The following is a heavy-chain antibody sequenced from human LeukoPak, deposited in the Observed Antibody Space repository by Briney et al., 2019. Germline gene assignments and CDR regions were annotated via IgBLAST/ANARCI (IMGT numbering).Heavy chain of an antibody. CDR2: INHSGST. CDR1: GGSFSGYY. D-gene: IGHD6-19*01. V-gene: IGHV4-34*01. J-gene: IGHJ4*02. CDR3: AREDSSGSYYFDY. Sequence: SETLSLTCAVYGGSFSGYYWSWIRQPPGRGLEWIGEINHSGSTNYNPSLKSRVTISVDTSKNQFSLKLSSVTAADTAVYYCAREDSSGSYYFDYWGQGTLVTVSS.